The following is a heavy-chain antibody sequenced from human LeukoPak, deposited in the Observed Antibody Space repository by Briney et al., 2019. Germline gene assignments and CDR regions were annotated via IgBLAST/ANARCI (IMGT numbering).Heavy chain of an antibody. CDR1: GGTFSRYA. Sequence: SVKVSCKASGGTFSRYAISWVRQAPGQGLEWMGGIIPIFGTANYAQKFQGRVTITADESSNTAYMELNSLRSEDTAIYYCARDAAIYDTGAYYYLWWGQGTLVTASS. CDR3: ARDAAIYDTGAYYYLW. D-gene: IGHD3-22*01. V-gene: IGHV1-69*13. CDR2: IIPIFGTA. J-gene: IGHJ4*02.